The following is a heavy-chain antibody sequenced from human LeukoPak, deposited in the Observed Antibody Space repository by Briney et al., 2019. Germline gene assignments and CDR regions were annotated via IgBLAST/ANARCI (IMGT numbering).Heavy chain of an antibody. CDR2: ISGSGGST. V-gene: IGHV3-23*01. CDR3: AKDRDIVVVPANWFDP. D-gene: IGHD2-2*01. Sequence: PGGSLRLSCAASGFTFSSYAMSWVRQAPGKGLEWVSAISGSGGSTYYADSVKGRFTISRDNSKNTLYLQMNSLRAEDTAVYYCAKDRDIVVVPANWFDPWGQGTLVTVSS. J-gene: IGHJ5*02. CDR1: GFTFSSYA.